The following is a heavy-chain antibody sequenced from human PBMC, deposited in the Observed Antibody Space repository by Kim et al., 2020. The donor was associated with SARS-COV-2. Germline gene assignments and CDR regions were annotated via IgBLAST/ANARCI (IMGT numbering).Heavy chain of an antibody. CDR1: GFTFSSFS. CDR3: AKTAGVGVTRHFDS. J-gene: IGHJ4*02. V-gene: IGHV3-23*01. D-gene: IGHD1-26*01. Sequence: GGSLRLSCAASGFTFSSFSLSWVRQAPGKGLEWVSTISGSGTSPSYADSVRGRFTISRDNSKNTLYLQMNSLGAEDTAVYSCAKTAGVGVTRHFDSWGQG. CDR2: ISGSGTSP.